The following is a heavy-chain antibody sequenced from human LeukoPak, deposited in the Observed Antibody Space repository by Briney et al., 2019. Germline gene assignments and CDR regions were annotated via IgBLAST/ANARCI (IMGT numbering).Heavy chain of an antibody. D-gene: IGHD2-15*01. Sequence: SETLSLTCTVSGYSISSGYYWGWIRQPPGKGLEWIGSIYHSGSTYYNPSLKSRVTISVDTSKNQFSLKLSSVTAADTAVYYCAREGVAGRGFDYWGQGTLVTVSS. CDR2: IYHSGST. CDR3: AREGVAGRGFDY. V-gene: IGHV4-38-2*02. CDR1: GYSISSGYY. J-gene: IGHJ4*02.